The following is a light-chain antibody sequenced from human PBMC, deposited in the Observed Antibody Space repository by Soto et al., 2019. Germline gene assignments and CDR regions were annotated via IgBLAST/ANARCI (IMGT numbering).Light chain of an antibody. CDR1: QGISSY. J-gene: IGKJ1*01. CDR2: AAS. V-gene: IGKV1-9*01. CDR3: QQYTNTNNPWM. Sequence: DIQMTQSPPSLSASVGDRVTITCRASQGISSYLAWYRQKPGKAPKLLIYAASTLQSGVPSRFSGSGSGTEFTLIISGLQPDDSATYYCQQYTNTNNPWMFGQGTKVDIK.